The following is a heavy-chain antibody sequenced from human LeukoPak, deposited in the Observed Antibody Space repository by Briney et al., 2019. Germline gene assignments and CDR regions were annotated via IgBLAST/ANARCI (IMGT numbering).Heavy chain of an antibody. CDR2: IYHSGST. V-gene: IGHV4-38-2*01. Sequence: SETLSLTCAVSGYSTSSGYYWGWIRQPPGKGLEWIGSIYHSGSTYYNPSLKSRVTISVDTSKNQFSLKLSSVTAADTAVYYCARLEYCGGDCYLFNYWGQGTLVTVSS. D-gene: IGHD2-21*01. CDR1: GYSTSSGYY. CDR3: ARLEYCGGDCYLFNY. J-gene: IGHJ4*02.